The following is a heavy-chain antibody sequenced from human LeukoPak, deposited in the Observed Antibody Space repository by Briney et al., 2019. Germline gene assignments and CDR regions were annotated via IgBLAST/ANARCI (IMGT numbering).Heavy chain of an antibody. CDR3: ALSEYSYGYPFDY. J-gene: IGHJ4*02. CDR1: GGTFSSYA. Sequence: SVKVSCKASGGTFSSYAISWVRQAPGQGLEWMGGIIPIFGTANYAQKFQGRVTITADESTSTAYMELSSLRSEDTAVYYCALSEYSYGYPFDYWGQGTLVTVSS. V-gene: IGHV1-69*01. CDR2: IIPIFGTA. D-gene: IGHD5-18*01.